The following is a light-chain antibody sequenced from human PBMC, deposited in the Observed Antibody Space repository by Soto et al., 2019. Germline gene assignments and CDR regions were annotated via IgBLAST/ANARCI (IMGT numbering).Light chain of an antibody. CDR3: QHYNTYPWT. Sequence: DIQMTQSPSILSASVGARVTITCRASQSISSWLAWYQQKPGKAPNLLIHKATHLESGVPPRFSGSGSGTEFALSISGLQPGDFATYYCQHYNTYPWTFGQGTKVDIK. V-gene: IGKV1-5*03. CDR1: QSISSW. J-gene: IGKJ1*01. CDR2: KAT.